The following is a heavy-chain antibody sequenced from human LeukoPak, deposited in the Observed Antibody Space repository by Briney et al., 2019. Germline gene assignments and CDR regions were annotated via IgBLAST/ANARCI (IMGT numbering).Heavy chain of an antibody. Sequence: GGSLRLSCAASGFTFSSYWMHWVRQAPGKGLVWVSRINTDGSTTSYADSVKGRFTISRDNAKNTLYLQMNSLRAEDTALYYCARDRVVSYSTSPDYWGQGTLVTVSS. CDR1: GFTFSSYW. CDR2: INTDGSTT. CDR3: ARDRVVSYSTSPDY. D-gene: IGHD6-13*01. J-gene: IGHJ4*02. V-gene: IGHV3-74*01.